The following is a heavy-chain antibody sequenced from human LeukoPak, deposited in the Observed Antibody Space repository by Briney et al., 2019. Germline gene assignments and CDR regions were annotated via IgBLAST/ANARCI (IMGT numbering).Heavy chain of an antibody. Sequence: GGSLRLSCAASGFTFSSYAMHWVRQAPGKGLEWVAVISYDGSNKYYADSVKGRFTISRDNGKNSLYLQMDSLRDEDTAVYYCARSVTGQRAFDIWGQGTMVTVSS. V-gene: IGHV3-30-3*01. J-gene: IGHJ3*02. D-gene: IGHD6-19*01. CDR2: ISYDGSNK. CDR1: GFTFSSYA. CDR3: ARSVTGQRAFDI.